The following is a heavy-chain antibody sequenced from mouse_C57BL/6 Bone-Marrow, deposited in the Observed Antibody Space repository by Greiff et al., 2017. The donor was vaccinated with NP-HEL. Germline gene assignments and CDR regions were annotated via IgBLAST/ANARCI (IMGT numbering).Heavy chain of an antibody. J-gene: IGHJ4*01. D-gene: IGHD1-1*01. CDR3: ARTLIYYYGSSYDYYAMDY. CDR2: LYPGGGYT. Sequence: QVQLQQSGAELVRPGTSVKMSCKASGYTFTNYWIGWAKQRPGHGLEWIGDLYPGGGYTNYNEKFKGKATLTADQSSSPAYMQFSSLTSEDSAIYYCARTLIYYYGSSYDYYAMDYWGQGTSVTGSS. CDR1: GYTFTNYW. V-gene: IGHV1-63*01.